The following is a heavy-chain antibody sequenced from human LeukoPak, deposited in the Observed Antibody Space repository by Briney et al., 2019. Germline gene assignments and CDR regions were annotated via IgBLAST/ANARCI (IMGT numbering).Heavy chain of an antibody. CDR3: ASTRGPPSVRGVYNWFDP. CDR2: MNPNSGNT. CDR1: GYTFTSYD. V-gene: IGHV1-8*03. D-gene: IGHD3-10*01. Sequence: ASVKVSCKASGYTFTSYDINWVRQATGQGLEWMGWMNPNSGNTGYAQKFQGRVTITRNTSISTAYMELSSLRSEDTAVYYCASTRGPPSVRGVYNWFDPWGQGTLVTVSS. J-gene: IGHJ5*02.